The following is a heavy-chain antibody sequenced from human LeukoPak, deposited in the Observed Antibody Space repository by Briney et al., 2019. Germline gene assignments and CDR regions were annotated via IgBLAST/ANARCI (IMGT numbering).Heavy chain of an antibody. V-gene: IGHV3-30*18. Sequence: GGSLGLSCAASGFTFSSYGMHWVRQAPGKGLEWVAVISYDGSNKYYADSVKGRFTISRDNSKNTLYLQMNSLRAEDTAVYYCAKDFMLGATLYAFDIWGQGTVVTVSS. D-gene: IGHD1-26*01. CDR1: GFTFSSYG. CDR3: AKDFMLGATLYAFDI. CDR2: ISYDGSNK. J-gene: IGHJ3*02.